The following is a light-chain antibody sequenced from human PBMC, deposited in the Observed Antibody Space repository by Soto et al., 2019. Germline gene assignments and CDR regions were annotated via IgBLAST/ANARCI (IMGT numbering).Light chain of an antibody. CDR1: SSDVGGYNF. J-gene: IGLJ1*01. CDR2: EVT. V-gene: IGLV2-8*01. CDR3: SSYTSSSTYV. Sequence: QSALTQPPSASGSPGQSVTISCTGTSSDVGGYNFVSWYQQHPGKAPKFMIYEVTKRPSGVPDRFSGSKSGNTASLTVSGLQAEDEADYYCSSYTSSSTYVFGTGTKVTVL.